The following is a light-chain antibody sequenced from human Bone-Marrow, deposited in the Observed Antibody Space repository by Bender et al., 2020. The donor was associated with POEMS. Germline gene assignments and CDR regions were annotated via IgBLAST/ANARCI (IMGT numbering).Light chain of an antibody. J-gene: IGLJ3*02. Sequence: QSALTQPRSVSGSPGQSVTISCTGTTSDVGGYNYVSWFQQHAGKAPKLMIYDVTKRPSGVPDRFSGSKSDNTASLTISGLQAEDEADYYCCPYAGTYTWVFGGGTKLTVL. V-gene: IGLV2-11*01. CDR1: TSDVGGYNY. CDR2: DVT. CDR3: CPYAGTYTWV.